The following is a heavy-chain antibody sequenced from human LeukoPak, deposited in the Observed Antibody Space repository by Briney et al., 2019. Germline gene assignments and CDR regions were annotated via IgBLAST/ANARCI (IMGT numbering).Heavy chain of an antibody. V-gene: IGHV4-39*07. J-gene: IGHJ5*02. D-gene: IGHD3-9*01. CDR1: GGYIITSGHY. CDR3: ARGGTNYDILTGYYSVWFDP. CDR2: IYYTGVT. Sequence: SETLSLTCTVSGGYIITSGHYWGWIRQPPGKGLEWIASIYYTGVTSTNPFFRSRVSISVDTSKNQFSLNLTSVTAADTAVYYCARGGTNYDILTGYYSVWFDPWGQGTLVTVSS.